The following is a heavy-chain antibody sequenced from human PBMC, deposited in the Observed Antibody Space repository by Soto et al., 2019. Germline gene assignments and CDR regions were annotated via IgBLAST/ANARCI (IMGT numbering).Heavy chain of an antibody. CDR2: MNPGSGDT. CDR1: GYSFTNND. J-gene: IGHJ5*02. D-gene: IGHD3-16*01. CDR3: ARMATFGSLNWFDP. Sequence: ASMKVSCKASGYSFTNNDVTWVRQATGQGLEWMGWMNPGSGDTGYAQKFQGRVTMTRDISIATAYMELSSLRSDDTAIYYCARMATFGSLNWFDPWGQGTLVTVSS. V-gene: IGHV1-8*01.